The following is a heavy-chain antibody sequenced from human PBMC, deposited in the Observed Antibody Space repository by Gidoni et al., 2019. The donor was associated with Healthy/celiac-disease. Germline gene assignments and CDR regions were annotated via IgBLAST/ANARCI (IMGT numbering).Heavy chain of an antibody. V-gene: IGHV1-69*01. D-gene: IGHD4-17*01. CDR1: GGTFSSYA. CDR2: IIPIFGTA. J-gene: IGHJ6*02. CDR3: ARGAIGDYPYYYYYYGMDV. Sequence: QVQLVQSGAEVKKPGSSVTVSCKASGGTFSSYAISWVRQAPGQGLEWMGGIIPIFGTANYAQKFQGRVTITADESTSTAYMELSSLRSEDTAVYYCARGAIGDYPYYYYYYGMDVWGQGTTVTVSS.